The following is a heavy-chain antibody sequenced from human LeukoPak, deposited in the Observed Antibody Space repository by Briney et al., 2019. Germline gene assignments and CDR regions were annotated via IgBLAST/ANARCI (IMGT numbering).Heavy chain of an antibody. CDR2: IYTSGST. Sequence: PSGTLSLTCTVSGGSISSYYWSWIRQPAGKGLEWIGRIYTSGSTNYNPSLKSRVTMSVDTSKNQFSLKLSSVTAADTAVYYCAKYGSGSSDPAFDYWGQGTLVTVSS. CDR3: AKYGSGSSDPAFDY. D-gene: IGHD3-10*01. CDR1: GGSISSYY. J-gene: IGHJ4*02. V-gene: IGHV4-4*07.